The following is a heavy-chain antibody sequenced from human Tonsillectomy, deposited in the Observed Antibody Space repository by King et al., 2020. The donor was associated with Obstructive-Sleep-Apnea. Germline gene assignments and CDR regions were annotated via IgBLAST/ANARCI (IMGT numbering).Heavy chain of an antibody. CDR2: IYHTGST. CDR1: GYSFTSGYY. D-gene: IGHD3-22*01. V-gene: IGHV4-38-2*02. J-gene: IGHJ4*02. Sequence: QLQESGPGLVKPSETLSLTCTVSGYSFTSGYYWGWIRQPPGKGLEWIGSIYHTGSTYYNPSLKSRVSISVQTSKNQFSLQLNSATAADTAVYYCARADYYDSSGYSYYFDSWGQGTLVTVSS. CDR3: ARADYYDSSGYSYYFDS.